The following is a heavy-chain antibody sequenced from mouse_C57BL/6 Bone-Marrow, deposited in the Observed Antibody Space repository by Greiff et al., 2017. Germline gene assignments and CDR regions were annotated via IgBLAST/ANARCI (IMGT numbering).Heavy chain of an antibody. CDR3: ARFPYSKNAMDY. CDR1: GFTFRDYY. J-gene: IGHJ4*01. CDR2: INYDGSST. Sequence: EVPGVESEGGLVQPGSSMKLSCPASGFTFRDYYMAWVRHVTEKGLEWVANINYDGSSTYYLDSLKSRFIISRDNAKNILYLQMSSLKSEYTATYYCARFPYSKNAMDYWGQGTSVTVSS. V-gene: IGHV5-16*01. D-gene: IGHD2-5*01.